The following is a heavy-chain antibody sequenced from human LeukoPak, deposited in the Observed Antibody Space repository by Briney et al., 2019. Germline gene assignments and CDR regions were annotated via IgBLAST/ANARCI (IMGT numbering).Heavy chain of an antibody. D-gene: IGHD1-26*01. CDR1: GGTFSSYA. CDR3: ARDWVYSGSYSFWFDP. V-gene: IGHV1-69*13. Sequence: SVKVSCKASGGTFSSYAISWVRQAPGQGLEWMGRIIPIFGTANYAQKFQGRVTITADESTSTAYMELSSLRSEDTAVYYCARDWVYSGSYSFWFDPWGQGTLVTVSS. J-gene: IGHJ5*02. CDR2: IIPIFGTA.